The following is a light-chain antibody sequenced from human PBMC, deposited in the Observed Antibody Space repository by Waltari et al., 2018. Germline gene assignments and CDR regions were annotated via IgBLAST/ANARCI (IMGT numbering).Light chain of an antibody. CDR2: HAS. CDR3: HQYVESPAT. V-gene: IGKV3-20*01. Sequence: EIVLTQSPGTVSLSPGDRATFSCWASQSVSSYLAWSQQKPGQAPRLLIYHASTRATGILDRFSGSGSGTDFSLTISRLEPEDFAMYYCHQYVESPATFGQGTKVEIK. CDR1: QSVSSY. J-gene: IGKJ1*01.